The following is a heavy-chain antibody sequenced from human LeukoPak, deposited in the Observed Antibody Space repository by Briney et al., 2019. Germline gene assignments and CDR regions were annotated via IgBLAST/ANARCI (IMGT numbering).Heavy chain of an antibody. J-gene: IGHJ4*02. CDR2: INPNSGGT. D-gene: IGHD3-3*01. V-gene: IGHV1-2*06. CDR1: GYTFSDYY. Sequence: ASVKVSCKASGYTFSDYYMHWVRQAPGQGLEWMGRINPNSGGTDSAQNFQVRVTMTRDTSINTAYMELRGLKSDDTAVYYCAASLRFLEWLYDYWGQGTLVTVSS. CDR3: AASLRFLEWLYDY.